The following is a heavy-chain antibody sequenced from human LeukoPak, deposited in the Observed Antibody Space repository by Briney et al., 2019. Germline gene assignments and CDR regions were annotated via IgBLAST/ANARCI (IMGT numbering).Heavy chain of an antibody. D-gene: IGHD3-10*01. J-gene: IGHJ4*02. CDR1: GFTFSSYS. V-gene: IGHV3-21*01. Sequence: GGSLRLSCAASGFTFSSYSMNWVRQAPRKGLEWVSSISSSSSYIYYADSVKGRFTISRDNAKNSLYLQMNSLRAEDTAVYYCARAPPSMVRGVIKHTYYFDYWGQGTLVTVSS. CDR2: ISSSSSYI. CDR3: ARAPPSMVRGVIKHTYYFDY.